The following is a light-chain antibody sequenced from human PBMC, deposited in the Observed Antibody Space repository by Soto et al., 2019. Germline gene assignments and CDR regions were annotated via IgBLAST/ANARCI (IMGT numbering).Light chain of an antibody. CDR2: GAS. V-gene: IGKV1-39*01. CDR1: QTISSY. CDR3: QQLNGYVALT. Sequence: DIQMTQSPSSLSASVGDRVTITCRASQTISSYLNWYQQKAGKAPRLLIYGASSLQSGVPSRFSGSGSGTDFTLTISSLQPEDFATYYCQQLNGYVALTFGGGTKVEIK. J-gene: IGKJ4*01.